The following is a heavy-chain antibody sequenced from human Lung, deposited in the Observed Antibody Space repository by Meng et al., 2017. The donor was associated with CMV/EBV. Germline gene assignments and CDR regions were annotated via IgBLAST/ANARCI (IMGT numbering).Heavy chain of an antibody. CDR3: LRRSGGSV. CDR2: IPHRGSS. Sequence: QVQLRESGPAPVKPSETLSPTCAVSGDSITNHNWWAWVRQPPGKGLEWIGEIPHRGSSAYNPSLKSRVSMSIDKSKNQFSLKLTSVTAADTAVYHCLRRSGGSVWGQGTLVTVSS. J-gene: IGHJ1*01. D-gene: IGHD3-10*01. CDR1: GDSITNHNW. V-gene: IGHV4-4*02.